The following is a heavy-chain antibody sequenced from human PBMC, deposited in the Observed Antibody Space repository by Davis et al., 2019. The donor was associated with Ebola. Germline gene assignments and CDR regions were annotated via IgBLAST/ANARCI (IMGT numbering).Heavy chain of an antibody. CDR3: ARKQSYKGVHGMDV. CDR2: IYGGDSDS. J-gene: IGHJ6*02. Sequence: GESLKISCEGSGYNFTTYWIGWVRQKPGKGMEWMGMIYGGDSDSRNSPSFQGQVTISADKSINTAYLQLSSLKAADTATYYCARKQSYKGVHGMDVWGQGTAVIVAS. D-gene: IGHD1-14*01. CDR1: GYNFTTYW. V-gene: IGHV5-51*01.